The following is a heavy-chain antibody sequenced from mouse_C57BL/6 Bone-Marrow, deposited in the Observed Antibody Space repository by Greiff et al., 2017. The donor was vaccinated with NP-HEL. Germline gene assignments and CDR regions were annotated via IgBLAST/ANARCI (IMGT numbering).Heavy chain of an antibody. CDR1: GYTFTDYY. CDR3: ARGGGGALAWFAY. Sequence: VQLQQSGPELVKPGASVKISCKASGYTFTDYYMNWVKQSHGKSLEWIGDINPNNGGTSYNQKFKGKATLTVDKSSSTAYMELRSLTSEDSAVYYWARGGGGALAWFAYWGQGTLVTVSA. V-gene: IGHV1-26*01. J-gene: IGHJ3*01. CDR2: INPNNGGT.